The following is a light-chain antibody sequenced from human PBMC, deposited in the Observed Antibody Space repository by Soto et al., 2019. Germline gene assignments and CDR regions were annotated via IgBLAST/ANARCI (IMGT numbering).Light chain of an antibody. CDR2: RIS. V-gene: IGKV2-30*01. CDR3: MQGSHWPPGT. Sequence: DVLMTQSPVSLPVTLGQPASISCRSSQSLLYNDGSTYLNWFQQRPGQSPRRLIHRISNRDSGVPDRFSGSGSGTDFTLKISRVEAEDVGVYYCMQGSHWPPGTFGQGTKVDIK. CDR1: QSLLYNDGSTY. J-gene: IGKJ1*01.